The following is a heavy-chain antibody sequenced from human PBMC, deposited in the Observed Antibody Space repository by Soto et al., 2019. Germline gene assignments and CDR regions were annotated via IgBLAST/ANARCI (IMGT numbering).Heavy chain of an antibody. CDR2: ISVSGTMR. CDR3: ATAGLTGTV. Sequence: GGSLRLSCAPSGFTFSSYEMNWVRQAPGKGLEWVSYISVSGTMRFYADAVKGRFTISRDNTKKILYLRMNSLRAEDTALYYCATAGLTGTVWGQGTTVTVSS. CDR1: GFTFSSYE. J-gene: IGHJ6*02. V-gene: IGHV3-48*03. D-gene: IGHD3-9*01.